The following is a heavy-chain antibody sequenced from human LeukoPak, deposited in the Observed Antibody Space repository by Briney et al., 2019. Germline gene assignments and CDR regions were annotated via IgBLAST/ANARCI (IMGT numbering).Heavy chain of an antibody. Sequence: KPSETLSLTCTVSGGSISSSSYYWGWIRQPPGKGLEWIGSIYYSGTTYYNPSLKSRVTISVDTSKNQFSLKVSSVTAADTAVYYCARKAPYYSDGSGPLGTYYFDYWGQGTLVTVSS. J-gene: IGHJ4*02. V-gene: IGHV4-39*07. D-gene: IGHD3-22*01. CDR3: ARKAPYYSDGSGPLGTYYFDY. CDR1: GGSISSSSYY. CDR2: IYYSGTT.